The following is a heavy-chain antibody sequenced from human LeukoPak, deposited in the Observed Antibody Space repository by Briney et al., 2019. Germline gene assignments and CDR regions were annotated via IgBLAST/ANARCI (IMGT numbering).Heavy chain of an antibody. CDR3: ARGRQLWEY. CDR2: VSGRSDII. V-gene: IGHV3-23*01. J-gene: IGHJ4*02. CDR1: EFTLSTYW. D-gene: IGHD1-26*01. Sequence: GGSLRLSCAASEFTLSTYWMHWVRQAPGKGLEWVSSVSGRSDIIDYADSVKGRFTISRDNSKDTVFLQMNRLRAEDTAIYFCARGRQLWEYWGQGTLVTVSS.